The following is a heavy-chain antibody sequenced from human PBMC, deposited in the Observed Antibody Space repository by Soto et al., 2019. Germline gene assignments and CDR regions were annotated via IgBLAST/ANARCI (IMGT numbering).Heavy chain of an antibody. CDR3: ARAGPYYYDSSGYYYFDY. CDR2: INPNSGGT. CDR1: GYTFSSYG. J-gene: IGHJ4*02. D-gene: IGHD3-22*01. Sequence: ASVKVSCKASGYTFSSYGITWVRQAPGQGPEWMGWINPNSGGTNYAQKFQGWVTMTRDTSISTAYMELSRLRSDDTAVYYCARAGPYYYDSSGYYYFDYWGQGTLVTVSS. V-gene: IGHV1-2*04.